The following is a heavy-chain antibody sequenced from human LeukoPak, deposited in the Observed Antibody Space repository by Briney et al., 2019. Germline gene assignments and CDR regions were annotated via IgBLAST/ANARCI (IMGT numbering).Heavy chain of an antibody. Sequence: GRSLRLSCAASGFTFDDYAMHWVRQATGKGLEWVSGISWNSGSIGYADSVKGRFTISRDNAKNSLYLQMNSLRAEDTALYYCAKDIGGWSAGFDYWGQGTLVTVYS. D-gene: IGHD6-19*01. J-gene: IGHJ4*02. V-gene: IGHV3-9*01. CDR3: AKDIGGWSAGFDY. CDR1: GFTFDDYA. CDR2: ISWNSGSI.